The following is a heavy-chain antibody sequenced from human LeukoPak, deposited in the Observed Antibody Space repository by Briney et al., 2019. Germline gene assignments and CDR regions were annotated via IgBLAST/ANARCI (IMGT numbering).Heavy chain of an antibody. CDR1: GFTFSSYA. D-gene: IGHD3-22*01. J-gene: IGHJ3*02. V-gene: IGHV3-30*04. CDR3: AKSRHRGYYYDSSGYPNDAFDI. CDR2: VSYDGSDK. Sequence: PGRSLRLFCAASGFTFSSYAMHWVRQAPGKGLEWVALVSYDGSDKYYADSVKGRFTISRDNSKNTLYLQMNSLRAEDTVVYYCAKSRHRGYYYDSSGYPNDAFDIWGQGTMVTVSS.